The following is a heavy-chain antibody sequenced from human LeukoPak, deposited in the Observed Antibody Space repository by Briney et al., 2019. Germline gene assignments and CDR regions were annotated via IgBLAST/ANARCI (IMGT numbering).Heavy chain of an antibody. CDR2: IYHSGST. CDR1: GYSISSGYY. J-gene: IGHJ4*02. V-gene: IGHV4-38-2*02. D-gene: IGHD5-18*01. CDR3: ARDTYNYGSSAYYFDY. Sequence: SETLSLTCTVSGYSISSGYYWGWIRQPPGKGLEWIGSIYHSGSTYYNPSLKSRVTISVDTSKNQFSLKLSSVTAADTAVYYGARDTYNYGSSAYYFDYWGQGTLVTVSS.